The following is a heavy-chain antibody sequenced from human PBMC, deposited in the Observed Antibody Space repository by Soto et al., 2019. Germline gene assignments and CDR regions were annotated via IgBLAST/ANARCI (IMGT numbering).Heavy chain of an antibody. V-gene: IGHV1-69*01. CDR3: ARVTVGYDGMDV. Sequence: QVQLVQSGAEVKKPGSSVKVSCKASGGTFSSYAISWVRQAPGQGLEWMGGIIPIFGTANYAQKFQGRVTITAGESKSTAYMELSSLRSEDTAVYYCARVTVGYDGMDVWGQGTTVTVSS. CDR1: GGTFSSYA. J-gene: IGHJ6*02. CDR2: IIPIFGTA. D-gene: IGHD4-17*01.